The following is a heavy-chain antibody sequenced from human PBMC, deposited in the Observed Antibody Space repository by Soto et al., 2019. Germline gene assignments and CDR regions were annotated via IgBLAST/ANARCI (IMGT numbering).Heavy chain of an antibody. CDR1: GGSFSGYY. V-gene: IGHV4-34*01. CDR3: ARRYCSGGSCYSERFDY. D-gene: IGHD2-15*01. Sequence: QVQLQQWGAGLLKPSETLSLTCAVYGGSFSGYYWSWIRQPPGKGLEWIGEINHSGSTNYNPSLKSRVTISVDTSKNQFSLKLSSVTAADTAVSYCARRYCSGGSCYSERFDYWGQGTLVTVSS. CDR2: INHSGST. J-gene: IGHJ4*02.